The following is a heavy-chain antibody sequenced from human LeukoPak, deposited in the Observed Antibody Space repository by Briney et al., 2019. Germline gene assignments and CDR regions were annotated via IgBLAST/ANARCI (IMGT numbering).Heavy chain of an antibody. CDR3: AKDGSPWTRSIVGAPDEYYFDY. J-gene: IGHJ4*02. D-gene: IGHD1-26*01. V-gene: IGHV4-59*12. Sequence: SETLSLTCTVSGGSISSYYWSWIRQPPGKGLEWIGYIYYSGSTNYNPSLKSRVTISVDTSKNQFSLKLSSVTAADTAVYYCAKDGSPWTRSIVGAPDEYYFDYWGQGTLVTVSS. CDR1: GGSISSYY. CDR2: IYYSGST.